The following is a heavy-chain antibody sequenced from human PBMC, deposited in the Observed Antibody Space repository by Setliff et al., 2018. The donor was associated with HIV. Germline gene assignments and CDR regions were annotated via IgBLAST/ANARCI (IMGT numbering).Heavy chain of an antibody. D-gene: IGHD3-16*01. J-gene: IGHJ5*02. Sequence: LSLTCSVSGDSIRSGSYYWSWIQLPAGKGLEWIGQIHTTGSTNYNPSLKSRVTISMDTSKNQFSLNLNSVTATDTAVYYCAKRTFGSGRLDPWGQGTLVTVSS. CDR2: IHTTGST. CDR3: AKRTFGSGRLDP. V-gene: IGHV4-61*09. CDR1: GDSIRSGSYY.